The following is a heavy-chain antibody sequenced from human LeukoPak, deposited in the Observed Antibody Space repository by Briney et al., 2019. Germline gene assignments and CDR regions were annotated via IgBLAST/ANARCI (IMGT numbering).Heavy chain of an antibody. Sequence: ASVKVSCKASGYTFTGYYMHWVRQAPGQGLEWMGWTNPNSGGTNYAQKFQGRVTMTRDTSISTAYMELSRLRSDDTAVYYCARDLDYYDSSGYYSLNYWGQGTLVTVSS. CDR1: GYTFTGYY. V-gene: IGHV1-2*02. J-gene: IGHJ4*02. CDR2: TNPNSGGT. CDR3: ARDLDYYDSSGYYSLNY. D-gene: IGHD3-22*01.